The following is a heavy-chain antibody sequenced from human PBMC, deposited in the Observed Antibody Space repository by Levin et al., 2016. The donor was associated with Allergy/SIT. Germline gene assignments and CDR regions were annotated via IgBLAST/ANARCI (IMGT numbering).Heavy chain of an antibody. V-gene: IGHV3-53*01. CDR2: IYSGGGT. D-gene: IGHD4/OR15-4a*01. CDR1: GLTVSNNY. J-gene: IGHJ4*02. CDR3: AKELAHYPPIDY. Sequence: GESLKISCVVSGLTVSNNYMTWVRQAPGKGLEWVSLIYSGGGTQYADSVKGRFTASRDNSKNTLYLQMNSLRAEDTAVYYCAKELAHYPPIDYWGQGTLVTVSS.